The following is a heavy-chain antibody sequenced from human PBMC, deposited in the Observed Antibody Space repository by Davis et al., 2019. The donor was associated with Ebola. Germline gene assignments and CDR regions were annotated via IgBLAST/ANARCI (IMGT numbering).Heavy chain of an antibody. V-gene: IGHV4-31*03. J-gene: IGHJ6*02. Sequence: PSETLSLTCTVSGGSISSGGYYWSWIRQHPGKGLEWIGYIYYSGSTYYNPSLKSRVTISVDTSKNQFSLKLSSVTAADTAVYYCARDGIGLPGDFSYGMDVWGQGTTVTVSS. CDR1: GGSISSGGYY. CDR2: IYYSGST. D-gene: IGHD3-3*01. CDR3: ARDGIGLPGDFSYGMDV.